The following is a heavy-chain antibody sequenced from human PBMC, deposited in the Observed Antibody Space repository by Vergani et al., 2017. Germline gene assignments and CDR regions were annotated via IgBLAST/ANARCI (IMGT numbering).Heavy chain of an antibody. Sequence: QVQLQESGPGLVKPSETLSLTCAVSGYSISSCSYWAWIRQPPGKGLEWIGSIFHSGTTHYNPSIGSLVPISGDTSRNQFSLRLSAVTAADTAVYYCARHNLWGDSQTGIDFWGLGTLVIVSS. V-gene: IGHV4-38-2*01. J-gene: IGHJ4*02. D-gene: IGHD2-21*02. CDR1: GYSISSCSY. CDR3: ARHNLWGDSQTGIDF. CDR2: IFHSGTT.